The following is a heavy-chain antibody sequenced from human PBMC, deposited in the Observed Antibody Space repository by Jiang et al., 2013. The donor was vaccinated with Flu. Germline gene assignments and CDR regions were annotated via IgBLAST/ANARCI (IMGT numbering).Heavy chain of an antibody. CDR2: ISGRDDST. CDR1: GFTFSDYA. V-gene: IGHV3-23*01. CDR3: AKDFTNFYDSSGYYYFDY. J-gene: IGHJ4*02. D-gene: IGHD3-22*01. Sequence: QLLESGGGLVQPGGSLRLSCAASGFTFSDYAMSWVRQAPGKGLEWVSVISGRDDSTFYADSVKGRFTISRDNSKNTLYLRMHSLRADDTAVYYCAKDFTNFYDSSGYYYFDYWGQGTQVIVSA.